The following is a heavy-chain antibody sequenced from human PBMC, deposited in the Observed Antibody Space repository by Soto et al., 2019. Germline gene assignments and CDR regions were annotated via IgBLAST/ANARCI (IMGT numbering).Heavy chain of an antibody. CDR3: AKDGPPNFWSGYYNYYYYMDV. CDR2: ISGSGGST. V-gene: IGHV3-23*01. J-gene: IGHJ6*03. CDR1: GFTFSSYA. Sequence: EVQLLESGGGLVQPGGSLRLSCAASGFTFSSYAMSWVRQAPGKGLEWVSAISGSGGSTYYADSVKGRFTISRDNSKNALYLQMNSLRAEDTAVYYCAKDGPPNFWSGYYNYYYYMDVWGKGTTVTVSS. D-gene: IGHD3-3*01.